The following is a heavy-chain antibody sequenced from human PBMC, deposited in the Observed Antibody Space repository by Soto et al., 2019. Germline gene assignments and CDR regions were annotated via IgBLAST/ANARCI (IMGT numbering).Heavy chain of an antibody. D-gene: IGHD1-26*01. CDR2: IWYDGSNK. Sequence: PGGSLRLSCAASGFTFSSYGMHWVRQAPGKGLEWVAVIWYDGSNKYYAGSVKGRFTISRDNSKNTLYLQMNSLRAEDTAVYYCARDREGGALYYYYMDVWGKGTTVTVSS. J-gene: IGHJ6*03. CDR3: ARDREGGALYYYYMDV. V-gene: IGHV3-33*01. CDR1: GFTFSSYG.